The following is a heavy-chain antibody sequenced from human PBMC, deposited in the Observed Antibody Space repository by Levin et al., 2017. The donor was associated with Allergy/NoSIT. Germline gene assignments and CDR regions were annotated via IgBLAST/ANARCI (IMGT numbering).Heavy chain of an antibody. Sequence: TGGSLRLSCAASGFTFSSYWMHWVRQDPGKGLVWVSRINGDGSGPIYADSVKGRFTISRDNAKNTLYLQMNSLRVEDTAVYYCARDASLPDFWGQGTLVTVSS. CDR1: GFTFSSYW. CDR2: INGDGSGP. CDR3: ARDASLPDF. J-gene: IGHJ4*02. V-gene: IGHV3-74*01.